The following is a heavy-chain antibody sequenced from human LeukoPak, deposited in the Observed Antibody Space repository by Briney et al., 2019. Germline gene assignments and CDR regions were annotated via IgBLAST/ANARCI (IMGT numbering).Heavy chain of an antibody. V-gene: IGHV4-4*07. J-gene: IGHJ6*02. Sequence: MASDTLSLTCTGSGGPIGNYYWTWIRQPAGKGLEWIGRIFVSGTTTYDPSLKGRVAMSVDTSKKQFSLRLPSMSAADTAVYFCARAIFGDSYHGIDVWGQGTTVTVSS. D-gene: IGHD3-10*01. CDR1: GGPIGNYY. CDR3: ARAIFGDSYHGIDV. CDR2: IFVSGTT.